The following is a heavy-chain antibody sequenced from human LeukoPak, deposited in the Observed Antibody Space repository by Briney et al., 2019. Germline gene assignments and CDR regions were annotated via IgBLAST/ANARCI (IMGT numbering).Heavy chain of an antibody. Sequence: GGSLRLSCAASAFTFSDYSMNWVRQAPGKGLEGVSYISGRSSTIYYADSVKGRFTISRDNAQNSMYLQMNSLRAEDTAVYYCARDRIKSGSYYFDYWGQGTLVTVSS. V-gene: IGHV3-48*01. J-gene: IGHJ4*02. CDR3: ARDRIKSGSYYFDY. CDR1: AFTFSDYS. D-gene: IGHD1-26*01. CDR2: ISGRSSTI.